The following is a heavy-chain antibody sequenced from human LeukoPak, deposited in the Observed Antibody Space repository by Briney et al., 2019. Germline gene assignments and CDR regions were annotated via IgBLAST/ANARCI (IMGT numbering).Heavy chain of an antibody. J-gene: IGHJ6*03. CDR1: GYTFTGYY. CDR2: INPNSGGT. V-gene: IGHV1-2*06. CDR3: ARWGRAAARDYYYMDV. D-gene: IGHD6-13*01. Sequence: ASVKVSCKASGYTFTGYYMHWVRQAPGQGLEWMGRINPNSGGTNYAQKFQGRVTMTRDTSISTAYMELSRQRSDDTAVYYCARWGRAAARDYYYMDVWGKGTTVTVSS.